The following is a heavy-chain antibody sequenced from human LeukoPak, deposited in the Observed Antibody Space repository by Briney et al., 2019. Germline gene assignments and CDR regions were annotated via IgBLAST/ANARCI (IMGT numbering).Heavy chain of an antibody. CDR3: ARDGYGDYFFDY. Sequence: PGGSLRLSCAASGFTFSSYSMNWVRQAPGKGLEWVSSISSSSRYISYADSVKGRFTISRDNAKNSLYLQMNSLTAEDTAVYYCARDGYGDYFFDYWGQGTLVTVSS. J-gene: IGHJ4*02. D-gene: IGHD4-17*01. CDR1: GFTFSSYS. CDR2: ISSSSRYI. V-gene: IGHV3-21*01.